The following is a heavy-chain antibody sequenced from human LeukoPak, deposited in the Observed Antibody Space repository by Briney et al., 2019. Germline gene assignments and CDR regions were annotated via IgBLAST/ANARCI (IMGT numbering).Heavy chain of an antibody. CDR1: GFTVSSKY. J-gene: IGHJ4*02. D-gene: IGHD1-1*01. CDR2: IYSDGNT. CDR3: ARSERRVNFDY. Sequence: PGGSLRLSCAASGFTVSSKYMSWVRQAPGKGLEWVSIIYSDGNTYCADSVKGRFTISRDNSQNTLYLQLNSLRAEDTAVYYCARSERRVNFDYWGQGTLVTVSS. V-gene: IGHV3-66*01.